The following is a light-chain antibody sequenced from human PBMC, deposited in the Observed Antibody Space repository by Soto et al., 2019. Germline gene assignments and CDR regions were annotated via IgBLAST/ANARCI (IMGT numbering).Light chain of an antibody. Sequence: IQRTQCPSTLSGSVGYRFTIICRASQNISSWLDWYQQKPGKAPKLLIYKASTLKSGVPSRFSGSGSGTEFTLTISSLQPEDFATYYCQHYNSYSAAFGQGTKVDIK. V-gene: IGKV1-5*03. J-gene: IGKJ1*01. CDR3: QHYNSYSAA. CDR1: QNISSW. CDR2: KAS.